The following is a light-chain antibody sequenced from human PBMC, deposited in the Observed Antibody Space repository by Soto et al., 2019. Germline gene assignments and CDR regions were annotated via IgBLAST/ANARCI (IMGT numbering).Light chain of an antibody. V-gene: IGKV1-39*01. J-gene: IGKJ5*01. CDR1: QSISSY. CDR2: AAS. Sequence: DIQMTQSPSSLSASVGDRVTITCRASQSISSYLNWYQQKPGKAPKLLIYAASSLQSGVPSRFSGSGSGTDVTLTISSLQPEDFATYYGQQSYSTPTFGQGTRLEIK. CDR3: QQSYSTPT.